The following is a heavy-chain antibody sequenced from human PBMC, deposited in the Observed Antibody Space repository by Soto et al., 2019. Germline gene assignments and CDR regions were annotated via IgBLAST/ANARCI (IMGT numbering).Heavy chain of an antibody. Sequence: ASVKVSCKASGYTFTRYYMHWVRQAPGQGLEWMGMINPSGGSTTYAQNLQGRVTVTRDTSTSTVYLELSSLRSEDTAVYYCARTLTPNPTEYFQHWGQGTLVTVSS. J-gene: IGHJ1*01. V-gene: IGHV1-46*03. D-gene: IGHD3-16*01. CDR2: INPSGGST. CDR3: ARTLTPNPTEYFQH. CDR1: GYTFTRYY.